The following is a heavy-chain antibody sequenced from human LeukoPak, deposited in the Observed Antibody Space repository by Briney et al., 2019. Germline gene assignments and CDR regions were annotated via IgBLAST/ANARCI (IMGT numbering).Heavy chain of an antibody. V-gene: IGHV1-2*02. CDR3: ARDPRRYNWFDP. Sequence: ASVKVSCKASGYTFTGYYMQWVRQAPGQGLEWMGWINPNSGGTNYAQKFQGRVTMTRDTSISTAYMELSRLRSDDTAVYYCARDPRRYNWFDPCGQGTLVTVSS. J-gene: IGHJ5*02. CDR2: INPNSGGT. CDR1: GYTFTGYY.